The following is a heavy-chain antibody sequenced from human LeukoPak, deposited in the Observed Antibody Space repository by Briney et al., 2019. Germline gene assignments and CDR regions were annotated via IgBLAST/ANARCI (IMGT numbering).Heavy chain of an antibody. V-gene: IGHV1-69*01. J-gene: IGHJ6*03. CDR2: IIPIFGTA. D-gene: IGHD6-19*01. CDR3: ARALREAVAGTTDYYYYMDV. Sequence: SVKVSCKASGGTFSSYAISWVRQAPGQGLEWMGGIIPIFGTANYAQKFQGRVTITADESTSTAYMELSSLRSEDTAVYYCARALREAVAGTTDYYYYMDVWGKGTTVTISS. CDR1: GGTFSSYA.